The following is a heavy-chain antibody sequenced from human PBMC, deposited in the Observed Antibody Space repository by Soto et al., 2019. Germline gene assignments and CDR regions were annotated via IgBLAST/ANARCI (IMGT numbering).Heavy chain of an antibody. CDR2: ISSSSSTI. D-gene: IGHD5-18*01. J-gene: IGHJ4*02. CDR3: ATVDTAMVVSYFDY. V-gene: IGHV3-48*02. Sequence: GGSLRLSCAASGFTFSSYSMNWVRQAPGKGLEWVSYISSSSSTIYYADSVKGRFTISRDNAKNSLYLQMNSLRDEDTAVYYCATVDTAMVVSYFDYWGQGTLVTVSS. CDR1: GFTFSSYS.